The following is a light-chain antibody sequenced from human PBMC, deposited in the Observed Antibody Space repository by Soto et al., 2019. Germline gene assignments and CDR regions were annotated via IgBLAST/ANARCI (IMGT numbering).Light chain of an antibody. CDR3: SSYTSSGTSV. J-gene: IGLJ1*01. CDR2: EVS. CDR1: SSDVGSYNY. Sequence: QSALTQPASVSGSPGQSIAISCTGSSSDVGSYNYVSWYQQHPGKAPKLMIFEVSNRPSGVSNRFSGSKSDNTASLTISGLQDEDEADYYCSSYTSSGTSVFGPGTKVTVL. V-gene: IGLV2-14*01.